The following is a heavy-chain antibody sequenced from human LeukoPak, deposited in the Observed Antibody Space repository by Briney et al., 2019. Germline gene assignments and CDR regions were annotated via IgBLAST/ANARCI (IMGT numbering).Heavy chain of an antibody. CDR1: GFSFGSYD. CDR3: AKDSDDILTGYRNKGYYFDY. J-gene: IGHJ4*02. V-gene: IGHV3-30*18. CDR2: VSYDGGNK. Sequence: SGGSLRLSCAASGFSFGSYDMHWVRQAPGKGLEWVAVVSYDGGNKYYADSVKGRFTISRDNSKNTLYLQMNSLRAEDTAVYYCAKDSDDILTGYRNKGYYFDYWGQGTLVTVSS. D-gene: IGHD3-9*01.